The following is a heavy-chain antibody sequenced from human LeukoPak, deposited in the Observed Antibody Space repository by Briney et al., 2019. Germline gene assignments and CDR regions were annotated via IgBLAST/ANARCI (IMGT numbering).Heavy chain of an antibody. CDR2: IYYSGST. J-gene: IGHJ4*02. CDR3: AREGWLQLIGFEY. V-gene: IGHV4-59*01. Sequence: SETLSLTCTVSGGSISSYYWSWIRQPPGKGLEWIGYIYYSGSTNYNPSLKSRVTISVDTSKNQFPLKLSSVTAADTAVYYCAREGWLQLIGFEYWGQGTLVTVSS. D-gene: IGHD5-24*01. CDR1: GGSISSYY.